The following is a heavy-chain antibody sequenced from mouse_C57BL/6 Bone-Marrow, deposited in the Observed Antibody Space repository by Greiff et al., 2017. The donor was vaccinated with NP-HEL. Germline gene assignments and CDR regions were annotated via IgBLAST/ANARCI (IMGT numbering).Heavy chain of an antibody. D-gene: IGHD1-1*01. V-gene: IGHV5-15*01. J-gene: IGHJ1*03. CDR2: ISNLAYSI. Sequence: EVKLVESGGGLVQPGGSLKLSCAASGFTFSDYGMAWVRQAPRKGPEWVAFISNLAYSIYYADTVTGRFTISRENAKNTLYLEMSSLRSEDTAMYYCARHSDGSSYGYFDVWGTGTTVTVSS. CDR1: GFTFSDYG. CDR3: ARHSDGSSYGYFDV.